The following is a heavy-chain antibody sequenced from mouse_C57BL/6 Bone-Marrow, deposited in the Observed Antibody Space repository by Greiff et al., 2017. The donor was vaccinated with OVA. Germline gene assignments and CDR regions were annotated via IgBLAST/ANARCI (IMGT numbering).Heavy chain of an antibody. Sequence: EVQLVESGGGLVQPGGSLKLSCAASGFTFSDYYMYWVRQTPEKRLEWVAYISNGGGSTYYPDTVKGRFTISRDNAKNTLYLQMSRLKSEDTAMYYCASRMVTGNWYFDVWGTGTTVTVSS. CDR3: ASRMVTGNWYFDV. CDR2: ISNGGGST. CDR1: GFTFSDYY. D-gene: IGHD2-2*01. J-gene: IGHJ1*03. V-gene: IGHV5-12*01.